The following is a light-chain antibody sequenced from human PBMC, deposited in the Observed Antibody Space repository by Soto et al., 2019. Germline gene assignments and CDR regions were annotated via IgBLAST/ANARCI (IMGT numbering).Light chain of an antibody. CDR3: SSYTNTDIHWV. Sequence: QSVLTQPASVSGSPGQSITISCTGTISDVGTYNLVSWFQQHPGKAPKLMIFEVSERPSGVSNRFSGSKSGNMASLTISGLQAEDEADYFCSSYTNTDIHWVFGGGTKLTVL. V-gene: IGLV2-14*02. CDR2: EVS. CDR1: ISDVGTYNL. J-gene: IGLJ3*02.